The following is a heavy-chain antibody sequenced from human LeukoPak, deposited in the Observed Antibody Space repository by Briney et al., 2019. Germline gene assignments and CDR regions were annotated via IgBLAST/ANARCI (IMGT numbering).Heavy chain of an antibody. CDR2: ISGYNGNT. Sequence: ASVKVSCKTSGYTFISYGINWVRQAPGQGLEWMGRISGYNGNTNYAQKLQGRVTMTTDTSTSTAYMELRSLRSDDTAVYYCARDSCSGGSCDPRPDDYWGQGTLVTVSS. CDR1: GYTFISYG. D-gene: IGHD2-15*01. V-gene: IGHV1-18*01. CDR3: ARDSCSGGSCDPRPDDY. J-gene: IGHJ4*02.